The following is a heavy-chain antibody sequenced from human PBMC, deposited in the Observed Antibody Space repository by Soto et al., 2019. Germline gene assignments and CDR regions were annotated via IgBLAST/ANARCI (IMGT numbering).Heavy chain of an antibody. Sequence: SVKVSCKASGFTFTSSAVQWVRQARGQRLEWIGWIVVGSGNTNYAQKFQERVTITRDMSTSTAYMELSSLRSEDTAVYYCAAVPGVVLAARFDYWGQGTLVTVSS. J-gene: IGHJ4*02. CDR2: IVVGSGNT. CDR3: AAVPGVVLAARFDY. D-gene: IGHD2-2*01. CDR1: GFTFTSSA. V-gene: IGHV1-58*01.